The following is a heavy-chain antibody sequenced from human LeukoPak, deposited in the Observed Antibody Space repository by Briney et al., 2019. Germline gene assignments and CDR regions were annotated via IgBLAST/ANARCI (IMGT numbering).Heavy chain of an antibody. Sequence: ASVKVSCKASGGTFSSYAISWVRQAPGQGLEWMGRIIPIFGIANYAQKFQGRVTITADKSTSTAYMELSSLRSEDTAVYYCARIHCSGGSCYPYYFDYWGQGTLVTVPS. CDR1: GGTFSSYA. CDR3: ARIHCSGGSCYPYYFDY. CDR2: IIPIFGIA. V-gene: IGHV1-69*04. J-gene: IGHJ4*02. D-gene: IGHD2-15*01.